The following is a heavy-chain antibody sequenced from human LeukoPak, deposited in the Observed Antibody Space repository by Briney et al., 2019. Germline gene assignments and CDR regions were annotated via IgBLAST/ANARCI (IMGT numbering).Heavy chain of an antibody. V-gene: IGHV3-48*04. CDR1: GFTFSSYS. D-gene: IGHD1-26*01. CDR3: ARDNGGSYRPLAFDI. Sequence: GGSLRLSCAASGFTFSSYSMNWVRQAPGKGLEWVSYISSSSSTIYYADSVKGRFNISRDNAKNSLYLQMNSLRAEDTAVYYCARDNGGSYRPLAFDIWGQGTMVTVSS. CDR2: ISSSSSTI. J-gene: IGHJ3*02.